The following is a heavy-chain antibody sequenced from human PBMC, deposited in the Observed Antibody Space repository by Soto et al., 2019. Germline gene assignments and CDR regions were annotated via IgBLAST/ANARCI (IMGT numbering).Heavy chain of an antibody. CDR2: VHHSWGS. V-gene: IGHV4-59*08. D-gene: IGHD3-10*01. J-gene: IGHJ6*02. CDR1: GGSISSYY. Sequence: QVQLQESGPGLVKPWETLSLSCTVSGGSISSYYWSWFRQSPGKRMEWIGYVHHSWGSSYNPSLQXXVXXSLDTSKSQFSLKVTSVTATDTAVYYCARQGFGPLHGLVDVWGQGTTVTVSS. CDR3: ARQGFGPLHGLVDV.